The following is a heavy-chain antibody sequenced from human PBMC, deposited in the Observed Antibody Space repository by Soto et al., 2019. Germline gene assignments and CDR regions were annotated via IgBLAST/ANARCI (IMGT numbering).Heavy chain of an antibody. D-gene: IGHD6-19*01. Sequence: SLRLSCAASGFTFSSYAMSWVRQAPGKGLEWVSAISGSGGSTYYADSVKGRFTISRDNSKNTLYLQMNSLRAEDTAVYYCAKDRGIAVAAIDAFDIWGQGTMVTVS. V-gene: IGHV3-23*01. CDR2: ISGSGGST. J-gene: IGHJ3*02. CDR3: AKDRGIAVAAIDAFDI. CDR1: GFTFSSYA.